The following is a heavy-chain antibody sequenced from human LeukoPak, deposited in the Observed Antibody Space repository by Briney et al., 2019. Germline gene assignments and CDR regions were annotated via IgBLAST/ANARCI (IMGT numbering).Heavy chain of an antibody. CDR1: GGSINSHY. D-gene: IGHD6-13*01. CDR2: VFYPGST. J-gene: IGHJ4*02. CDR3: ASRPADSTWYGVFDY. V-gene: IGHV4-59*11. Sequence: SETLSLTCTVSGGSINSHYWSWIRQPPGKGLGWIGYVFYPGSTNYNPSLKSRVTMSLDTSRDQFSLRLTSVTAADTAIYYCASRPADSTWYGVFDYWSQGTLVTVSS.